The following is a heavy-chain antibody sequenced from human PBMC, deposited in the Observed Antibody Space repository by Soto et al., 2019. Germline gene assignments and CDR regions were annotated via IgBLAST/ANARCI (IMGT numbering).Heavy chain of an antibody. D-gene: IGHD3-10*01. V-gene: IGHV3-30*18. Sequence: QVQLVESGGGVVQPGRSLRLSCAASGFTFSSYGMHWVRQAPGKGLEWVAVISYDGSNKYYADSVKGRFTISRDHSKNTLYLQMNSLRAEDTAVYYCAKGALWFGELSLSDYWGQGTLVTVSS. CDR3: AKGALWFGELSLSDY. J-gene: IGHJ4*02. CDR1: GFTFSSYG. CDR2: ISYDGSNK.